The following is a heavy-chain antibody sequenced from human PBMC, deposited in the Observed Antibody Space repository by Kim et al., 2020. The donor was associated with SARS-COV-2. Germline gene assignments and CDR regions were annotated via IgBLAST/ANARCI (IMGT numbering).Heavy chain of an antibody. CDR3: AKDIRRWAFDA. D-gene: IGHD1-20*01. Sequence: GGSLRLSCAASGFTMSGNAMSWVRQAPGKGLEWVSAIGGSDDRPDHEGSEKGCFTTPRDKAKNTLYLQLNRLRDDDTAVYYGAKDIRRWAFDAWGQGTVVTVSS. CDR2: IGGSDDRP. V-gene: IGHV3-23*01. J-gene: IGHJ3*01. CDR1: GFTMSGNA.